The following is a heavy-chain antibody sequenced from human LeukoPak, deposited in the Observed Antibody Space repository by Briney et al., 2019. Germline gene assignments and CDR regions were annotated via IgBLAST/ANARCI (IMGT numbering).Heavy chain of an antibody. D-gene: IGHD2-2*02. CDR2: TSRIGSTI. Sequence: GGSLRLSCAPSGFTFSDYYMSWIRQAPGKGLDWVSYTSRIGSTIYYEDSVKGRFRISRDNAKNSLYLLMNSLRAEDTAVYYCASIAKIVVVPAAISYWYFDLWGRGTLVTVSS. CDR1: GFTFSDYY. J-gene: IGHJ2*01. CDR3: ASIAKIVVVPAAISYWYFDL. V-gene: IGHV3-11*01.